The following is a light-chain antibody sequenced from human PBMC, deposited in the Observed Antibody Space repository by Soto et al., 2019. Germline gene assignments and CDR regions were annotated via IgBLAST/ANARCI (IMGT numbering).Light chain of an antibody. V-gene: IGKV3-20*01. J-gene: IGKJ4*01. Sequence: EIVLTQSPGTLSLSPGERATLSCRASQSVSSSYLAWYQQKPGQAPRLLIYGASSRATGIADRFSGSGSGRDLTLTIIRLEPEDFAVYYCQQYGSSPLTFGGGTKVEIK. CDR1: QSVSSSY. CDR3: QQYGSSPLT. CDR2: GAS.